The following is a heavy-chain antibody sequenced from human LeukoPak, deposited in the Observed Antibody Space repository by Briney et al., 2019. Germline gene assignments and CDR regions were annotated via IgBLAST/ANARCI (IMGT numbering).Heavy chain of an antibody. V-gene: IGHV3-48*03. J-gene: IGHJ3*01. CDR3: AREYMIT. Sequence: PGGSLRLSCAASGFAFSSHEMNWVRQAPGKGLEWVSYISDVGTTIYYADSVKGRFTISRDNAKNSLYLQMNSLRAEDTAVYYCAREYMITWGQGTVVTVSS. D-gene: IGHD3-16*01. CDR1: GFAFSSHE. CDR2: ISDVGTTI.